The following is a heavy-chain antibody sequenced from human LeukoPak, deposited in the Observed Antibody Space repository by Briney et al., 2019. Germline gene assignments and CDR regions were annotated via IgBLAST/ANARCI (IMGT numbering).Heavy chain of an antibody. V-gene: IGHV1-2*02. Sequence: ASVKVSCKASGYTFTGYYIHWVRQAPGQGLEWMGWINPNSGGTNYAQKFQGRVTMTRDTSISTAYMELSRLRSDDTAVYYCARGGTMVRGVIILALGYWGQGTLVTVSS. CDR2: INPNSGGT. CDR1: GYTFTGYY. D-gene: IGHD3-10*01. J-gene: IGHJ4*02. CDR3: ARGGTMVRGVIILALGY.